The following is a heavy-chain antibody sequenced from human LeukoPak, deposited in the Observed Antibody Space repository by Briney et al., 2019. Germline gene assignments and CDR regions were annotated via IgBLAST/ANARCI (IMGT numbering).Heavy chain of an antibody. V-gene: IGHV1-2*06. CDR3: AREGREYSSSSGWFDP. J-gene: IGHJ5*02. D-gene: IGHD6-6*01. Sequence: ASVKVSCKASGYTFTDHLMHWVRQAPGQGLEWMGRINPNNGDTYIVQKFQGRVIMARDTSISTAYMELSSLRSEDTAVYYCAREGREYSSSSGWFDPWGQGTLVTVSS. CDR1: GYTFTDHL. CDR2: INPNNGDT.